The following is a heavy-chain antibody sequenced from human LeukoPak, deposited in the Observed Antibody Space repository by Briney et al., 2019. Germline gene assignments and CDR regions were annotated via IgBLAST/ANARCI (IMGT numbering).Heavy chain of an antibody. Sequence: SETLSLTCTVSNGSINSYYWSWRRQSPGKGLEWIGNIYYTGSTNYNPSLKSRVTISVVTSKNQFSLKLSSVTAADTAIYYCARLPLDYGDYGGFDYWGQGTLVTVST. V-gene: IGHV4-59*08. J-gene: IGHJ4*02. CDR1: NGSINSYY. D-gene: IGHD4-23*01. CDR3: ARLPLDYGDYGGFDY. CDR2: IYYTGST.